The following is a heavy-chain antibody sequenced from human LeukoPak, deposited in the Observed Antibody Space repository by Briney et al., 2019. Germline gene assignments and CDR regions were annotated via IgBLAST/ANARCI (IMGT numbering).Heavy chain of an antibody. D-gene: IGHD6-13*01. CDR1: GFTFSSYA. J-gene: IGHJ6*02. V-gene: IGHV3-23*01. CDR2: ISGSGGST. CDR3: AKRHEGLRGGSSLYFVGHGMDV. Sequence: GGSLRLSCAASGFTFSSYAMSWVRQAPGKGLEWVSAISGSGGSTYYADSVKGRFTISRDNSKNTLYLQMNSLRAEDTAVYYCAKRHEGLRGGSSLYFVGHGMDVWGQGTTVTVSS.